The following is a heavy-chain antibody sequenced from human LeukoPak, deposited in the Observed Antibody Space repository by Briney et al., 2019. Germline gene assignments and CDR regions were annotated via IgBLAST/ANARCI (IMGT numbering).Heavy chain of an antibody. CDR2: IGTAGEI. J-gene: IGHJ2*01. CDR3: ARAAYSSTWYSRYFDL. CDR1: GFTFSSYD. Sequence: PGGSPRLSCAASGFTFSSYDIHRIRQATGKGLEWVSGIGTAGEIYYPGSVKGRFTISRENAKNSLYLQMNSLRAGDTAVYYCARAAYSSTWYSRYFDLWGRGTLVTVSS. V-gene: IGHV3-13*01. D-gene: IGHD6-13*01.